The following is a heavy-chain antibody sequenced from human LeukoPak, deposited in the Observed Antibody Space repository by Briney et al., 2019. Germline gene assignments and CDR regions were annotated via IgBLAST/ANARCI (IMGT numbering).Heavy chain of an antibody. CDR1: GGSISSGGYS. CDR2: IYHSGST. Sequence: SETLSLTCAVSGGSISSGGYSWSWIRQPPGKGLEWIGYIYHSGSTYYNPSLKSRVTISVDRSKNQFSLKLSSVTAADTAVYYCARVPDYYYYGMDVWGQGTTVTVSS. CDR3: ARVPDYYYYGMDV. V-gene: IGHV4-30-2*01. J-gene: IGHJ6*02.